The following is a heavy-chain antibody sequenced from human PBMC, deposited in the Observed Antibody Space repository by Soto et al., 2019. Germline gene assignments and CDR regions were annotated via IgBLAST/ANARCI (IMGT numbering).Heavy chain of an antibody. CDR1: GFTVSSNY. J-gene: IGHJ6*02. Sequence: GGSLRLSCAASGFTVSSNYMSWVRQAPGKGLEWVSVIYSGGSTYYADSVKGRFTISRHNSKNTLYLQMNSLRAEDTGVYYCARGTYDILTGYLHYGMDVWGQGTTVTVSS. V-gene: IGHV3-53*04. CDR2: IYSGGST. D-gene: IGHD3-9*01. CDR3: ARGTYDILTGYLHYGMDV.